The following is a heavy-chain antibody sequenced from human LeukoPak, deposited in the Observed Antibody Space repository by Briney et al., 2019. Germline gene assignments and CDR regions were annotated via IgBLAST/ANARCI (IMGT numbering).Heavy chain of an antibody. Sequence: GGSLRLSCVASGFTFSNYAMTWVRQAPGKGLEWVANIKQDGSEKYYVDSVKGRFTISRDNAKNSLYLQMNSLRAEDTAVYYCARDVVVPAAILYYYYYGMDVWGQGTTVTVSS. D-gene: IGHD2-2*02. J-gene: IGHJ6*02. CDR1: GFTFSNYA. CDR3: ARDVVVPAAILYYYYYGMDV. V-gene: IGHV3-7*01. CDR2: IKQDGSEK.